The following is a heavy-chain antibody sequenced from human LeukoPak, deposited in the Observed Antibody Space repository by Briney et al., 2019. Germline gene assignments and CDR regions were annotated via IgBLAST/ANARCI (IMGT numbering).Heavy chain of an antibody. J-gene: IGHJ4*02. CDR2: IYWDDDK. V-gene: IGHV2-5*02. CDR1: GFSLSTSGVA. D-gene: IGHD2/OR15-2a*01. CDR3: AHSKTGLLILYYFDY. Sequence: SGPTLVKPTQTLTLTCTFSGFSLSTSGVAVGWIRQPPGKALEWLALIYWDDDKRYSPSLRSRPTITKDTSKNQVVLTLTNMDPVDTATYYCAHSKTGLLILYYFDYWGQGALVTVSS.